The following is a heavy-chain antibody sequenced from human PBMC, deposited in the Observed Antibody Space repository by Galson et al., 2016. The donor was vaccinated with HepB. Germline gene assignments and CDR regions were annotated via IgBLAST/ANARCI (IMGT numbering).Heavy chain of an antibody. V-gene: IGHV3-15*07. CDR2: IKSKTDGGTT. D-gene: IGHD5-18*01. Sequence: SLRLSCAASGLTVSSTYMTWVRQAPGKGLEWVGRIKSKTDGGTTDYAAPVKGRFTISRDDSKDTLYLQMNSLKTEDTAVYYCTTIGEVDTAMVTGWFDPWGQGTLVTVSS. CDR3: TTIGEVDTAMVTGWFDP. CDR1: GLTVSSTY. J-gene: IGHJ5*02.